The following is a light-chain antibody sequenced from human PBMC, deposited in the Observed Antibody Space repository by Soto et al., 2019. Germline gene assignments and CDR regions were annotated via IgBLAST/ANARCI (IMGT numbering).Light chain of an antibody. Sequence: QSALTQPPSASGSPGQSVTISCTGTSSDVGGYNYVSWYQQHPGKAPKLMIYEVSKRPSGVPDRFSGSKSGNTASLTVSGLQSEDEADYYCNLHAGSNNFVFGTGTKVAVL. J-gene: IGLJ1*01. CDR2: EVS. CDR1: SSDVGGYNY. V-gene: IGLV2-8*01. CDR3: NLHAGSNNFV.